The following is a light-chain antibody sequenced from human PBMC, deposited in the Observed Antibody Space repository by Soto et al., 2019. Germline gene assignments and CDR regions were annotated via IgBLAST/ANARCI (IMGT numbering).Light chain of an antibody. CDR3: SSHTSSNTVV. Sequence: QAVVTQPASVSGSPGQSITISCTGTSSDIGGYNYVSWYQQHPGRAPKLMIYSVTYRPSGVSSRFSGSKSGDTASLTISGLQAEDEADYYCSSHTSSNTVVFGGGTKLTVL. CDR1: SSDIGGYNY. J-gene: IGLJ3*02. V-gene: IGLV2-14*01. CDR2: SVT.